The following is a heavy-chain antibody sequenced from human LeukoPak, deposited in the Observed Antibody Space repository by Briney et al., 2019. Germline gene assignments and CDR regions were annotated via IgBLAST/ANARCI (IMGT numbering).Heavy chain of an antibody. CDR1: GYTFTSYG. V-gene: IGHV1-18*01. CDR2: ISAYNGNT. Sequence: ASVKVSCKASGYTFTSYGISWVRQAPGQGLEWMGWISAYNGNTNYAQKLQGRVTMTTDTSTSTAYMELRSLRSDDTAVYYCARTILRRDYGNYGYYYYGMDVWGQGTTVTVSS. D-gene: IGHD4-11*01. J-gene: IGHJ6*02. CDR3: ARTILRRDYGNYGYYYYGMDV.